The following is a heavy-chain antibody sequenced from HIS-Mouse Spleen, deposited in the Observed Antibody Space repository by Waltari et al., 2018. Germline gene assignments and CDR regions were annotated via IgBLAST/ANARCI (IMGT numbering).Heavy chain of an antibody. J-gene: IGHJ5*02. Sequence: QVQLQQGGAGLLKPSETLSLTCAVYGGSFIGYYWSWIRQPPRNVLEWLRETKHCGSTHSTPTLKSRVTISVDTSKNPFSLKLSSVTAADTAVYYCARALLRYFDWFDPWGQGTLVTVSS. D-gene: IGHD3-9*01. CDR1: GGSFIGYY. CDR2: TKHCGST. V-gene: IGHV4-34*01. CDR3: ARALLRYFDWFDP.